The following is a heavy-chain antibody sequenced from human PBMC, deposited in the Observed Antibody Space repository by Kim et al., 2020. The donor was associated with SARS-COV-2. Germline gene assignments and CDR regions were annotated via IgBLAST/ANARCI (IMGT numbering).Heavy chain of an antibody. J-gene: IGHJ4*02. D-gene: IGHD3-10*01. CDR3: ASSTMVRGVPTDY. Sequence: YAQGFTGRFVFSLDTSVSTAYLQISSLKAEDTAVYYCASSTMVRGVPTDYWGQGTLVTVSS. V-gene: IGHV7-4-1*02.